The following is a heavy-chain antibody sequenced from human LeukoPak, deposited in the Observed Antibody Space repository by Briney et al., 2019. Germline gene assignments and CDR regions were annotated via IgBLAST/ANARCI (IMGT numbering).Heavy chain of an antibody. D-gene: IGHD3-9*01. Sequence: PSETLSLTCAVSGYSISSGYYWGWIRQPPGKGLEWIGSIYHSGSTYYDPSLKSRVTISVDTSKNQFSLKLSSVTAADTAVYYCARDILHYDILTGSGGMGYMDVWGKGTTVTVSS. CDR3: ARDILHYDILTGSGGMGYMDV. CDR2: IYHSGST. CDR1: GYSISSGYY. J-gene: IGHJ6*04. V-gene: IGHV4-38-2*02.